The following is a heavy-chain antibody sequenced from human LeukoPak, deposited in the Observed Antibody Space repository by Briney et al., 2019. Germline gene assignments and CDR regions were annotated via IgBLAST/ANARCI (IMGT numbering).Heavy chain of an antibody. J-gene: IGHJ4*02. V-gene: IGHV3-30*03. D-gene: IGHD3-22*01. CDR1: GFTFSSYA. CDR2: ISYDGSYK. CDR3: ARRSKDSSGSSFDY. Sequence: GGSLRLSCAASGFTFSSYAMHWVRQAPGKGLEWVAFISYDGSYKYYADSVKGRFTISRDNAKNSLYLQMNSLRAEDTAVYYCARRSKDSSGSSFDYWGQGTLVTVSS.